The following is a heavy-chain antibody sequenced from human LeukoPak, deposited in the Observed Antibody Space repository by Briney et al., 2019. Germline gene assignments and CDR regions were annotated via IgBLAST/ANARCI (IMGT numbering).Heavy chain of an antibody. J-gene: IGHJ6*02. V-gene: IGHV3-11*01. D-gene: IGHD5-18*01. CDR2: ISSSGSTL. Sequence: GGSLRLSCAASGFTFSDYYMSWIRPAPGKGLEWVSYISSSGSTLYYADSVKGRFTISRDNAKNSLYLQMNSLRAEDTAVYYCAREWSLYSYARWGDYGMDVWGQGTTVTVSS. CDR3: AREWSLYSYARWGDYGMDV. CDR1: GFTFSDYY.